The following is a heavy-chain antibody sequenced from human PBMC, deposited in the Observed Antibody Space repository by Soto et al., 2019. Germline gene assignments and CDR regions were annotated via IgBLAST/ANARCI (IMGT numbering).Heavy chain of an antibody. Sequence: QVQLQESGPGLVKPSETLSLICTVSGDSVSGGGYYWTWIRQPPGKGLEWIGYISFTGDTTYNPSLRSRVTIAMHTSKNQFSLKLTSATAADTALYYCSRGGHYYHSMFWGPGTLVTVSS. D-gene: IGHD3-22*01. CDR1: GDSVSGGGYY. CDR3: SRGGHYYHSMF. V-gene: IGHV4-61*08. J-gene: IGHJ4*02. CDR2: ISFTGDT.